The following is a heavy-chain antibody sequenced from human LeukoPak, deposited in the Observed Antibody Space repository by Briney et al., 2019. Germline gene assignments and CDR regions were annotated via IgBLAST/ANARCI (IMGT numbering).Heavy chain of an antibody. CDR2: INPSGSST. CDR3: ARWGIAAAGAYYYYYYMDV. V-gene: IGHV1-46*01. D-gene: IGHD6-13*01. Sequence: GASVKVSCKASGYAFTRHYMHWVRQAPGQGLEWMGLINPSGSSTIYAQKFQGRVTMTRDMSTTTVYMELSSLRSEDTAVYYCARWGIAAAGAYYYYYYMDVWGKGTTVTISS. CDR1: GYAFTRHY. J-gene: IGHJ6*03.